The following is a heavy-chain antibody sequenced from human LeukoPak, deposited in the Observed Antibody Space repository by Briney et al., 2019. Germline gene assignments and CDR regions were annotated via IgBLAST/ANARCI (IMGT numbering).Heavy chain of an antibody. J-gene: IGHJ4*02. CDR2: IYYSGST. CDR1: GGSISSYY. Sequence: SETLSLTCTVSGGSISSYYWSWIRQPPGKGLEWIAYIYYSGSTNYNPSLKSRVTISVDTSKNQFSLKLSSVTAADTAVYYCARASITMIWVWDQGTLVTVSS. D-gene: IGHD3-22*01. V-gene: IGHV4-59*01. CDR3: ARASITMIWV.